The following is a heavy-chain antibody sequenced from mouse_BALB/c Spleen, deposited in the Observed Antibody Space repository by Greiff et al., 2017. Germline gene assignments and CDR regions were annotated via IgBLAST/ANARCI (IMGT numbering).Heavy chain of an antibody. CDR1: GYTFTSYW. Sequence: VQLQQPGAELVKPGASVKMSCKASGYTFTSYWMHWVKQRPGQGLEWIGAIDTSDSYTSYNQKFKGKATLTVDESSSTAYMQLSSLTSEDSAVYYCARERDYWGQGTTLTVSS. CDR2: IDTSDSYT. CDR3: ARERDY. V-gene: IGHV1-69*02. J-gene: IGHJ2*01.